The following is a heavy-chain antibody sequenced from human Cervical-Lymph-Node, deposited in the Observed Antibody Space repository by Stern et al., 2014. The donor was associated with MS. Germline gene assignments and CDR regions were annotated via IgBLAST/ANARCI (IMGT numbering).Heavy chain of an antibody. CDR3: ARSRLTDYDSRGFDY. D-gene: IGHD3-22*01. Sequence: QMQLVQSGGGVVQPGRSLRISCLASGFRFSSYRIPWVRQAPDTGLEWVAVLWYDETDNSYADSVKGRFTISRDDSKNTMYLQMNNVRVEDTAVYFCARSRLTDYDSRGFDYWGQGTLVTVSS. V-gene: IGHV3-33*01. CDR2: LWYDETDN. CDR1: GFRFSSYR. J-gene: IGHJ4*02.